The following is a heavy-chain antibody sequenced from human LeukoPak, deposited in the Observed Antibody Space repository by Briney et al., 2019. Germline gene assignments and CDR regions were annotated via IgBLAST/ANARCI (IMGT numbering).Heavy chain of an antibody. V-gene: IGHV3-30-3*01. CDR3: AKVDCSGDNCYSFFDY. CDR2: ISYDGSNK. J-gene: IGHJ4*02. D-gene: IGHD2-15*01. CDR1: GFTFSSYA. Sequence: PGGSLRLSCAASGFTFSSYAMHWVRQAPGKGLEWVAVISYDGSNKYYADSVKGRFTISRDNSKNTLYLQMNSLRAEDTAVYYCAKVDCSGDNCYSFFDYWGQGALVTVSS.